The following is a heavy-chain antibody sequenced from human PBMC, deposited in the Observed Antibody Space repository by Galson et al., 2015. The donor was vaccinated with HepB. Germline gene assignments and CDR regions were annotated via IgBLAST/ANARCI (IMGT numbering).Heavy chain of an antibody. J-gene: IGHJ4*02. Sequence: SLRLSCAASGFTFSSYWMSRVRQAPGKELEWVANIKQGGSEKYYVDSVKGRFTISRDNAKNSLYLQMNSLRAEDTAVYYCASSWGSYDFDYWGQGTLVTVSS. CDR1: GFTFSSYW. V-gene: IGHV3-7*03. D-gene: IGHD1-26*01. CDR2: IKQGGSEK. CDR3: ASSWGSYDFDY.